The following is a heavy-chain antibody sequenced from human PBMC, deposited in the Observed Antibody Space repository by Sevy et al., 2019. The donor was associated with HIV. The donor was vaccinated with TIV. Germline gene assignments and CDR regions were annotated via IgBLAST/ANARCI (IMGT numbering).Heavy chain of an antibody. CDR3: ARELWYGELGGWFDP. CDR2: SGNKANIYTT. Sequence: GGSLRLSCEASGFSFSGYNMDWVRQAPGRGLEWLGRSGNKANIYTTQYAASVKGRFSISRDDLKNSLSLQMNSLNTEDTAVYYCARELWYGELGGWFDPWGQGTLVTVSS. D-gene: IGHD3-10*01. CDR1: GFSFSGYN. V-gene: IGHV3-72*01. J-gene: IGHJ5*02.